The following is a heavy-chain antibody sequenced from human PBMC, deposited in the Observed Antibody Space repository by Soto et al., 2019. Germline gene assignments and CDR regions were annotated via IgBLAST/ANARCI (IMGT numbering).Heavy chain of an antibody. Sequence: PSETLSLTCAVSGGSISSGGYSWSWIRQPPGKGLEWIGYIYHSGSTYYNPSLKSRVTISVDRSKNQFSLKLSSVTAADTAVYYCARVRGIAAAGYYFDYWGQGTLVTVSS. CDR1: GGSISSGGYS. CDR3: ARVRGIAAAGYYFDY. D-gene: IGHD6-13*01. CDR2: IYHSGST. V-gene: IGHV4-30-2*01. J-gene: IGHJ4*02.